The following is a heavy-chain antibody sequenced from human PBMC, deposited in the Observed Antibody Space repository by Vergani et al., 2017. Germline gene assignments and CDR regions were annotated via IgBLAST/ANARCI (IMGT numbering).Heavy chain of an antibody. CDR1: GGSFSGYY. J-gene: IGHJ6*03. D-gene: IGHD5-18*01. CDR2: INHSGST. V-gene: IGHV4-34*01. CDR3: ARGQRIHPSLYYYYYMDV. Sequence: VQLQQWGAGLFKPSETLSLTCAVYGGSFSGYYWSWIRQPPGKGLEWIGEINHSGSTNYNPSLKSRVTISVDTSKNQFSLKLSSVTAADTAVYYCARGQRIHPSLYYYYYMDVWGKGTTVTVSS.